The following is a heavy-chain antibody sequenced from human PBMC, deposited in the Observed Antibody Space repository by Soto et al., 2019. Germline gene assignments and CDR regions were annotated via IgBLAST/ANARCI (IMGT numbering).Heavy chain of an antibody. J-gene: IGHJ4*01. CDR3: ANLIVFYSSYYLDY. Sequence: GESLKISCKGSGYSFTSYWIGWVRQMPGKGLDWMGIIYPCDSDTRYSPSFQGQVTISAXXXIXXXYXQXXXLKASDTAMYYCANLIVFYSSYYLDYWGHGTLVTVSS. V-gene: IGHV5-51*01. CDR1: GYSFTSYW. CDR2: IYPCDSDT. D-gene: IGHD6-6*01.